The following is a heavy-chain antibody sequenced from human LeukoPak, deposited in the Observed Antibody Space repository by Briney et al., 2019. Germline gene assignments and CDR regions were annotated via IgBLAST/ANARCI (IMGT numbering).Heavy chain of an antibody. CDR3: AREYPRRAFDI. V-gene: IGHV3-9*01. D-gene: IGHD1-14*01. J-gene: IGHJ3*02. CDR2: ISWNSGSI. CDR1: GFTFDDYA. Sequence: GGSLRLSCAASGFTFDDYAMHWVRQAPGKGLEWVSGISWNSGSIGYADSVKGRFTISRDNAKNSLYLQLNSLRAEDTAVYYCAREYPRRAFDIWGQGTMVTVSS.